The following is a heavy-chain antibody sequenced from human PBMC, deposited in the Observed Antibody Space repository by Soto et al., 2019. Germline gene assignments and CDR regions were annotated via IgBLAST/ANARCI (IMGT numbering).Heavy chain of an antibody. CDR1: GGTFSSYT. Sequence: ASVKVSCKASGGTFSSYTISWVRQAPGQGLEWMGRIIPILGIANYAQKFQGRVTITADKSTSTAYMELSSLRSEDTAVYYCARDRAAAGPYYFDYWGQGTLVTVSS. V-gene: IGHV1-69*04. J-gene: IGHJ4*02. D-gene: IGHD6-13*01. CDR3: ARDRAAAGPYYFDY. CDR2: IIPILGIA.